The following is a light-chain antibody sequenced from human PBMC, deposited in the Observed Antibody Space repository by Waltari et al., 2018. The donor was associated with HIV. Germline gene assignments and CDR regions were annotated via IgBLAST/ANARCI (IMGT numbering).Light chain of an antibody. J-gene: IGLJ2*01. Sequence: QSALTQPASVSGSPGQSLTISCTVPTSHVGGYNFVSWYQQHPGKAPKLLIFEVTNRPSGISSRFSGSKSGNTAAMTISGLQAEDEADYYCSSYTSTTTIVFGGGTKVTVL. CDR1: TSHVGGYNF. V-gene: IGLV2-14*01. CDR3: SSYTSTTTIV. CDR2: EVT.